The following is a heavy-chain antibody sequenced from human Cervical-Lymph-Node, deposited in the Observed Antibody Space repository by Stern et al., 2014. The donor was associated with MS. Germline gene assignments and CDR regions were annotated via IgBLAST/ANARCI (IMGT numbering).Heavy chain of an antibody. CDR2: IWYDGSKR. CDR1: GFTFSSSG. CDR3: AREGGNTAEYFQH. Sequence: VQLVESGGGVVQPGRSLRLSCAASGFTFSSSGMHWVRQAPGKGLEWLAIIWYDGSKRYYADSVKGRFTISRDNSKNTLYLQMNSLRAEDTAVYYCAREGGNTAEYFQHWGQGTLATVSS. J-gene: IGHJ1*01. V-gene: IGHV3-33*01. D-gene: IGHD4-23*01.